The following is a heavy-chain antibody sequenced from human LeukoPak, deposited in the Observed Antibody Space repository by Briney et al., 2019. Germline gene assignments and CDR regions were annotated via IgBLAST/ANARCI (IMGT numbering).Heavy chain of an antibody. CDR2: ISSSSSYI. V-gene: IGHV3-21*01. Sequence: PGGSLRLSCAASGFTFSSYSMNWVRQAPGKGLEWVSSISSSSSYIYYADSVKGRFTISRDNAKNSLYLQMNSLRAEDTAVYYCARGADTAMVTPQTRFDYWGQGTLVTVSS. CDR3: ARGADTAMVTPQTRFDY. D-gene: IGHD5-18*01. J-gene: IGHJ4*02. CDR1: GFTFSSYS.